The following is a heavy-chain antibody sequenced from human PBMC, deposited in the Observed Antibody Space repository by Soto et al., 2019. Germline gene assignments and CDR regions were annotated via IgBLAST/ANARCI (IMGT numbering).Heavy chain of an antibody. CDR2: ISSSSSYI. CDR1: GFTFSSYS. J-gene: IGHJ4*02. V-gene: IGHV3-21*01. D-gene: IGHD3-22*01. Sequence: GGSLRLSCAASGFTFSSYSMNWVRQAPGKGLEWGSSISSSSSYIYYADSVKGRFTISRDNAKNSLYLQMNSLRADDTAVYYCARTYYYYDSSGYHYVYYFDYWGQGTLVTVSS. CDR3: ARTYYYYDSSGYHYVYYFDY.